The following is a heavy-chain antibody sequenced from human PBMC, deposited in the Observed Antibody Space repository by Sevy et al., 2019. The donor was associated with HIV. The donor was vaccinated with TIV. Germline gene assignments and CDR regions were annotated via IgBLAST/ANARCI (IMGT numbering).Heavy chain of an antibody. CDR3: TREQLQINADDAFDI. Sequence: GGSLRLSCAASGFTFSSYSMNWVRQAPGRGLEWISNISSSSSAIYYAAPVKGRFTISRENAKNSLYLQMNSLRDEDTAVYYCTREQLQINADDAFDIWGQGTMVTVSS. V-gene: IGHV3-48*02. CDR1: GFTFSSYS. D-gene: IGHD4-4*01. J-gene: IGHJ3*02. CDR2: ISSSSSAI.